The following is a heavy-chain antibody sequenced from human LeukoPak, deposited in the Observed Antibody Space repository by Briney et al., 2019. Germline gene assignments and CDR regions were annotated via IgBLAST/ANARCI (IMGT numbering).Heavy chain of an antibody. J-gene: IGHJ4*02. V-gene: IGHV4-59*08. Sequence: TSETLSLTCTVSGGSISSYYWSWIRQPPGKGLEWIGYIYYSGSTNYNPSLQSRVTISVDTSKNQFSLKLSSVTAADTAVYHCARHTYSGYDPFDYWGQGTLVTVSS. CDR1: GGSISSYY. CDR2: IYYSGST. D-gene: IGHD5-12*01. CDR3: ARHTYSGYDPFDY.